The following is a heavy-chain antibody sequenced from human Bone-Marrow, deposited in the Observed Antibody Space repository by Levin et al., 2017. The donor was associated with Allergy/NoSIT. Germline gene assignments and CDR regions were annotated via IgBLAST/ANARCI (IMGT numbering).Heavy chain of an antibody. D-gene: IGHD1-1*01. CDR1: GGSISNNNYY. Sequence: PSETLSLTCTVSGGSISNNNYYWGWIRQPPGKGLEWIGTIYHSGSASYSPSLKSRATISVDTSNNQFSLRLTSVTAADTAIYFCAKRRGFGYTFDYWGQGTLVTVSS. CDR2: IYHSGSA. J-gene: IGHJ4*02. CDR3: AKRRGFGYTFDY. V-gene: IGHV4-39*01.